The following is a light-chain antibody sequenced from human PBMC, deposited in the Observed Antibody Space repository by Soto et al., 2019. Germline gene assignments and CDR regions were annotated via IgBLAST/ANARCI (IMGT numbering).Light chain of an antibody. Sequence: DIQMTQSPSTLSASVGDRVTITCRASQSIRSWLAWYQQKPGKAPKLLIYKTSDLESGVPSRFSGSGSGTEFTLTISSLQPDDFATYYCQQYNSYPLTFGQGTKVEIK. J-gene: IGKJ1*01. CDR2: KTS. V-gene: IGKV1-5*03. CDR1: QSIRSW. CDR3: QQYNSYPLT.